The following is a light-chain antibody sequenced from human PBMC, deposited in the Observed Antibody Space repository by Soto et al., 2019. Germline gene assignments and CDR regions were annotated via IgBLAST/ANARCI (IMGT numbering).Light chain of an antibody. J-gene: IGLJ2*01. CDR1: SSDVGSYNL. V-gene: IGLV2-23*03. CDR2: EGS. CDR3: CSYAGSSTFVV. Sequence: QSALTQPASVSGSPGQSITLSCTGTSSDVGSYNLVSWYQRHPGKAPKLMIYEGSKRPSGVSNRFSGTKTGNTASLTDSGLQAEDEAYYYCCSYAGSSTFVVFGGGTKLTVL.